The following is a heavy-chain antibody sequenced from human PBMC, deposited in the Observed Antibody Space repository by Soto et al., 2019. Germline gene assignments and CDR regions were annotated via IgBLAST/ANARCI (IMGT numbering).Heavy chain of an antibody. CDR2: IYSSGDT. CDR1: GGSITSRYYY. V-gene: IGHV4-39*01. J-gene: IGHJ4*02. CDR3: ARPPEDY. Sequence: PSETLSLTCTVSGGSITSRYYYWGWIRQPPGKGLEWIGNIYSSGDTSYNPSLKSRVTISVDTSKNQFSLKLTSVTAADTAVYYCARPPEDYWGQGTLVTVYS.